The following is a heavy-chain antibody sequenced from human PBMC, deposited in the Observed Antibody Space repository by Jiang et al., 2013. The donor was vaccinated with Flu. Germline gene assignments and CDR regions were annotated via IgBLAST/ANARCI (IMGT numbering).Heavy chain of an antibody. D-gene: IGHD3-3*01. CDR1: GYTFTTYA. CDR3: ARDMNRSIFGMVINYGMDV. J-gene: IGHJ6*02. CDR2: INTNTGNP. V-gene: IGHV7-4-1*02. Sequence: QSGSELKRPGASVNVSCKASGYTFTTYAMNWVRQAPGQGLEWLGWINTNTGNPTYAQGFTGRFVFSLDTSVSTAHLHISSLKAEDTAVYYCARDMNRSIFGMVINYGMDVWGQGTTVTVSS.